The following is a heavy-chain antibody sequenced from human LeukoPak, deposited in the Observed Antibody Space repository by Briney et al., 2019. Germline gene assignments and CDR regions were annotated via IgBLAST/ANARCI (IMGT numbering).Heavy chain of an antibody. Sequence: PGGSLRLSCAASGFTFSSFSMNWVRQAPGKGLEWVAVISYDGSNKYYADSVKGRFTISRDNSKNTLYLQMNSLRAEDTAVYYCVGPDSSGYLGDYWGQGTLVTVSS. CDR2: ISYDGSNK. J-gene: IGHJ4*02. CDR3: VGPDSSGYLGDY. CDR1: GFTFSSFS. V-gene: IGHV3-30*03. D-gene: IGHD3-22*01.